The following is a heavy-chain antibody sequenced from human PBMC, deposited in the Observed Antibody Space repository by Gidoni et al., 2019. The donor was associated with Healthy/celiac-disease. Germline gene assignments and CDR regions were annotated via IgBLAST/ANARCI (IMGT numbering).Heavy chain of an antibody. Sequence: EVQLVESGGGLVQPGGSLRLSCAAPGFTFSDHYMDWVRQAPGKGLEWVGRTRNKANSYTTEYAASVKGRFTISRDDSKNSLYLQMNSLKTEDTAVYYCARAWGKLGELSNNWFDPWGQGTLVTVSS. CDR1: GFTFSDHY. CDR3: ARAWGKLGELSNNWFDP. J-gene: IGHJ5*02. D-gene: IGHD3-16*02. CDR2: TRNKANSYTT. V-gene: IGHV3-72*01.